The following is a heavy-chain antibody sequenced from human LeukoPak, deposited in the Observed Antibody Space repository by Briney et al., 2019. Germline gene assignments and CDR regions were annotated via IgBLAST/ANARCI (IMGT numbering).Heavy chain of an antibody. CDR3: ARVDPYYDFWSGYYIDY. J-gene: IGHJ4*02. CDR1: GASISSTSYY. Sequence: PSDTLSLTCTVSGASISSTSYYWGWIRQPPGKGLEWIGSTYYRGTTYYNPSFKSRVTISVDTSKNQFSLKLSSVTAADTAVYYCARVDPYYDFWSGYYIDYWGQGTLVTVSS. CDR2: TYYRGTT. D-gene: IGHD3-3*01. V-gene: IGHV4-39*07.